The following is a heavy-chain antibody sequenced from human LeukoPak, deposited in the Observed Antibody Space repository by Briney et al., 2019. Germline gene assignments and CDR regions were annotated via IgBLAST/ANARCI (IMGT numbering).Heavy chain of an antibody. CDR2: IWYDGSEK. CDR1: GFTFRNYV. V-gene: IGHV3-33*01. D-gene: IGHD6-13*01. J-gene: IGHJ4*02. CDR3: GREYSSSWYHFGY. Sequence: GRSLRLSCAASGFTFRNYVMHWVRQAPGKGLEWVGVIWYDGSEKYYADSVKGRFTISRDNSKNTLYLQMNSLRFEDTAVYYCGREYSSSWYHFGYWGQGTLVTVSP.